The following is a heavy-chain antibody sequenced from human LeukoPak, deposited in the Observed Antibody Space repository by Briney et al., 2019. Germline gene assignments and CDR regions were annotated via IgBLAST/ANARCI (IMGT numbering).Heavy chain of an antibody. Sequence: PSETLSLTCTVSAGSISSYYWSWIRQPAGKGLEWIGRIYTSGSTNYNPSLKSRVTISVDTSKNQFSLKLSSVTAADTAVYYCARYSSSSLYYYYYMDVWGKGTTVTVSS. D-gene: IGHD6-6*01. CDR3: ARYSSSSLYYYYYMDV. CDR2: IYTSGST. V-gene: IGHV4-4*07. CDR1: AGSISSYY. J-gene: IGHJ6*03.